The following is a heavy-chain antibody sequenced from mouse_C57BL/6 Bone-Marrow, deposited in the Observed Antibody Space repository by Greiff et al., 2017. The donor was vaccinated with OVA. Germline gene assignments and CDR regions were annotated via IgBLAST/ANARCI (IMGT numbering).Heavy chain of an antibody. V-gene: IGHV1-18*01. J-gene: IGHJ1*03. Sequence: DVQLQESGPELVKPGASVKIPCKASGYTFTDYNMDWVKQSHGKSLEWIGDINPNNGGTIYNQKFKGKATLTVDKSSSTAYMELRSLTSEDTAVYYCARKDLYYYGSSYDWYFDVWGTGTTVTVSS. D-gene: IGHD1-1*01. CDR2: INPNNGGT. CDR1: GYTFTDYN. CDR3: ARKDLYYYGSSYDWYFDV.